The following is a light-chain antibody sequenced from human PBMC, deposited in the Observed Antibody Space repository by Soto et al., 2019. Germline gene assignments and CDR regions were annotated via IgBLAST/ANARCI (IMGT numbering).Light chain of an antibody. CDR3: QQYGMSPFT. Sequence: ETVLTQSPDTLSLSPGERATLSCRASQIVINNWLAWYQQKPGQAPRLLIYSASSSAGGVPDKFSGSGSGTDFTLSINRLEPEDSAVYYCQQYGMSPFTFAQGTKLEI. V-gene: IGKV3-20*01. CDR1: QIVINNW. CDR2: SAS. J-gene: IGKJ2*01.